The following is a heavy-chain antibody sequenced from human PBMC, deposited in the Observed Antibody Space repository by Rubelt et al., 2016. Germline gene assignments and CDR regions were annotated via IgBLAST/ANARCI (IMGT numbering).Heavy chain of an antibody. CDR2: THYSGYN. V-gene: IGHV4-39*02. CDR3: TRELRQPGHYYYYMDV. CDR1: GGSISSSSHY. J-gene: IGHJ6*03. D-gene: IGHD2-15*01. Sequence: QLQLQESGPGLVKPPETLSLTCPVSGGSISSSSHYWRWIRQPPGKGLEWIGTTHYSGYNYCSPSTHSIPPQSVEQTKNHFSLTLTSVTAADTAGYFCTRELRQPGHYYYYMDVWGKGTTVTVSS.